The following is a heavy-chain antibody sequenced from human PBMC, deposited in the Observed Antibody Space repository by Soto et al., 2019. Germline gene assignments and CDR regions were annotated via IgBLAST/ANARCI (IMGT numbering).Heavy chain of an antibody. D-gene: IGHD2-2*01. CDR1: GFTVSSNY. Sequence: EVQLVESGGGLVQPGGSLRLSCAAAGFTVSSNYMSWVRQSPGKGLEWVSVIYSGGSTYYADSVKGRFTISRDNSKNTLYLQMNSLRAEDTAVYYCARAEPAAIHYYGMDLWGQGTTVTVSS. J-gene: IGHJ6*02. CDR2: IYSGGST. V-gene: IGHV3-66*01. CDR3: ARAEPAAIHYYGMDL.